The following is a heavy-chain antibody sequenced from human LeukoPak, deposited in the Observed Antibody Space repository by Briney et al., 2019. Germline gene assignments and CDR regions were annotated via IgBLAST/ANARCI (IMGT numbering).Heavy chain of an antibody. CDR3: ARERDGRFFDY. V-gene: IGHV3-7*01. CDR1: GFTFSSYW. Sequence: GGSLRLSCVASGFTFSSYWMTWVRQAPGKGLEWLANIKEDGSIQYYLDSVRGRFTISRDNAKNSLHLQMNTLRAEDTAVYYCARERDGRFFDYWGQGTLVTVSS. CDR2: IKEDGSIQ. D-gene: IGHD5-24*01. J-gene: IGHJ4*02.